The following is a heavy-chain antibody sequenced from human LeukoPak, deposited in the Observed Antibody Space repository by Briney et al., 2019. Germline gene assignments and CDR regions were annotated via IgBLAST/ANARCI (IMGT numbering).Heavy chain of an antibody. Sequence: QTLSLTCTVSGGSISSGGYYWSWIRQPPGKALEWLARIDWDDDKYYSTSLKTRLTISKDTSKNQVVLTVTNMDPVDTATYYCARASYDSYYYYYMDVWGKGTTVTVSS. J-gene: IGHJ6*03. CDR2: IDWDDDK. D-gene: IGHD3-16*01. CDR1: GGSISSGGYY. CDR3: ARASYDSYYYYYMDV. V-gene: IGHV2-70*11.